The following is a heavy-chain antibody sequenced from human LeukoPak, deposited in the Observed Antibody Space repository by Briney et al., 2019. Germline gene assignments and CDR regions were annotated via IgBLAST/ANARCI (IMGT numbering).Heavy chain of an antibody. CDR3: ARDLETWYFDF. J-gene: IGHJ4*02. V-gene: IGHV3-33*01. Sequence: GGSLRLSCAASAFTFSSYGMHWVRQAPGKGLEWVAVIWYDGSNKYYADSVEGRFTISRDNSKNTLFLQMNSLRAEDTAVYYCARDLETWYFDFWGQGTLVTVSS. CDR1: AFTFSSYG. CDR2: IWYDGSNK.